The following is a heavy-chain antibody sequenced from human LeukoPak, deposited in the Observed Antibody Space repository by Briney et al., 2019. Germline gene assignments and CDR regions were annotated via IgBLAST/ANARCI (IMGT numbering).Heavy chain of an antibody. J-gene: IGHJ5*02. CDR2: ISSSGSTI. Sequence: GGSLRLSCAASGFTFSDYYMSWIRQAPGKGLEWVSYISSSGSTIYYADSVKGRFTISRDNAKNSLYLQMNSLRAEDTAVYYCARGLSARYSSGWYRRFDPWGQGTLVTVSS. V-gene: IGHV3-11*04. D-gene: IGHD6-19*01. CDR1: GFTFSDYY. CDR3: ARGLSARYSSGWYRRFDP.